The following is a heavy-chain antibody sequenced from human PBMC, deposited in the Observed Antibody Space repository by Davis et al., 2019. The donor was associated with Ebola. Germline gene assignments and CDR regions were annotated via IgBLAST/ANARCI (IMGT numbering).Heavy chain of an antibody. CDR2: ISGSGGST. V-gene: IGHV3-23*01. J-gene: IGHJ4*02. Sequence: LSLTCAASGFTFSSYAMSWVRQAPGKGLEWVSAISGSGGSTYYADSVKGRFTISRDNSKNTLYLQMNSLRAEDTAVYYCAKDPLNYYDSSGYYSDYFDYWGQGTLVTVSS. CDR3: AKDPLNYYDSSGYYSDYFDY. CDR1: GFTFSSYA. D-gene: IGHD3-22*01.